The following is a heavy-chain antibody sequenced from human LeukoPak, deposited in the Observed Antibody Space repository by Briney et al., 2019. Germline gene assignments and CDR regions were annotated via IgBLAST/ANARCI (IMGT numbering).Heavy chain of an antibody. CDR2: INPNSGGT. CDR1: GYTFTGYY. V-gene: IGHV1-2*02. D-gene: IGHD3-22*01. CDR3: AKGGYYYDSSGYPFDY. Sequence: ASVKVSCKASGYTFTGYYMHWVRQAPGQGLEWMGWINPNSGGTNYAQKFQGRVTMTRDTSISTAYMELSRLRSDDTAVYYCAKGGYYYDSSGYPFDYWGQGTLSPSPQ. J-gene: IGHJ4*02.